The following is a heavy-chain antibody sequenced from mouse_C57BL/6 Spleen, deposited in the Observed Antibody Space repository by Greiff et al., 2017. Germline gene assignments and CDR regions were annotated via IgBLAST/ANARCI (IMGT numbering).Heavy chain of an antibody. CDR3: ARQVYGYDEEYYHAMDY. J-gene: IGHJ4*01. D-gene: IGHD2-2*01. Sequence: EVQRVESGGDLVKPGGSLKLSCAASGFTFSSYGMSWVRQTPDKRLEWVATISSGGSYTYYPDSVKGRFTISRDNAKNTLYLQMSSLKSEDTAMYYCARQVYGYDEEYYHAMDYWGQGTSVTVSS. CDR2: ISSGGSYT. V-gene: IGHV5-6*01. CDR1: GFTFSSYG.